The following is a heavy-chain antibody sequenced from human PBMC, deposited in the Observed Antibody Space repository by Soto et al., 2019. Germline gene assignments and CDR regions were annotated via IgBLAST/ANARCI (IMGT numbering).Heavy chain of an antibody. CDR3: ARSITFGGVPL. CDR1: GFTVSSNY. CDR2: IYSGGST. D-gene: IGHD3-16*01. V-gene: IGHV3-66*01. J-gene: IGHJ4*02. Sequence: EVQLVESGGGLVQPGGSLRLCCAASGFTVSSNYMSWVRQAPGKGLEWVSVIYSGGSTYYSDSVKGRFSISRDNSKNTLYLQMNSLRAEDTAVYYCARSITFGGVPLWGQGTLVTVSS.